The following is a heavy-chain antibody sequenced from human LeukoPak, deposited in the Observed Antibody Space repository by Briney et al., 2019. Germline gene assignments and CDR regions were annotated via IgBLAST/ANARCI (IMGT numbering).Heavy chain of an antibody. CDR3: ATDPYCTNGVCLSA. J-gene: IGHJ5*02. V-gene: IGHV1-24*01. D-gene: IGHD2-8*01. CDR1: GYTLTDLS. Sequence: ASVKVSCKVSGYTLTDLSMHWVRQAPGKGVEWMGGFDPEDGETIYARKFQGRVTMTEDTSTDTAYMELSSLRSEDTAVYCCATDPYCTNGVCLSAWGQGTLVTVSS. CDR2: FDPEDGET.